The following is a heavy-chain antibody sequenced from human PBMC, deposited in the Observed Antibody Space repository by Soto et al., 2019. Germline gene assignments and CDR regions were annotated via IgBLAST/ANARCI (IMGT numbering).Heavy chain of an antibody. V-gene: IGHV4-39*01. CDR3: ARREGSSVAGKAFDP. D-gene: IGHD6-25*01. Sequence: SETLSLTCTVSGGSISSSSYYWGWIRQPPGKGLEWIGSIYYSGSTYYNPSLKSRVTISVDTSKNQFSLKLSSVTAADTAVYYCARREGSSVAGKAFDPWGQGTLVTVSS. J-gene: IGHJ5*02. CDR2: IYYSGST. CDR1: GGSISSSSYY.